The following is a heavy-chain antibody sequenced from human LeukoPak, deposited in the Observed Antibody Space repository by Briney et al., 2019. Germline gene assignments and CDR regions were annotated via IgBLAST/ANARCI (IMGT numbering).Heavy chain of an antibody. J-gene: IGHJ5*02. CDR1: GGSISSSSYY. V-gene: IGHV4-39*01. Sequence: SETLSLTCTVSGGSISSSSYYWGWIRQPPGKGLEWIGNIHYSGSTYYKPSLKSRLTISLDTSKNQFSLKLTSVTAADTAVYYCATLVPPGWFDPWGQGTLVTVSS. D-gene: IGHD1-14*01. CDR2: IHYSGST. CDR3: ATLVPPGWFDP.